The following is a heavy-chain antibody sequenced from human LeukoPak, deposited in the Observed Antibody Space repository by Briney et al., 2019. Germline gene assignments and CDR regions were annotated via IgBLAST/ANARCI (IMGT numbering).Heavy chain of an antibody. J-gene: IGHJ3*02. D-gene: IGHD2-21*02. Sequence: PGESLKISCKGSGYSFTSYWIGWVRQMPGKGLEWMGIIYPDDSDTRYSPSFQGRVTISADKSISTAYLQWSSLKASDTAMYYCARSPLLYCSGDCSDAFDIWGQGTMVTVSS. V-gene: IGHV5-51*01. CDR2: IYPDDSDT. CDR3: ARSPLLYCSGDCSDAFDI. CDR1: GYSFTSYW.